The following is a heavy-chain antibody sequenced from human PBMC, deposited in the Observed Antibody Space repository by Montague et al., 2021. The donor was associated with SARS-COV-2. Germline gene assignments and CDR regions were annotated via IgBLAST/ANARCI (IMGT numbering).Heavy chain of an antibody. D-gene: IGHD6-13*01. Sequence: SETLSLTCTVSFGSVKNYFWSWIRQPVGKGLEWIGCIFVTGGTXXTPSLKSRVTMSLDTSKNQFSLKLRSVTAADTAIYYCAGAFGSSFDFWGQGILVAVSS. V-gene: IGHV4-4*07. CDR2: IFVTGGT. J-gene: IGHJ4*02. CDR1: FGSVKNYF. CDR3: AGAFGSSFDF.